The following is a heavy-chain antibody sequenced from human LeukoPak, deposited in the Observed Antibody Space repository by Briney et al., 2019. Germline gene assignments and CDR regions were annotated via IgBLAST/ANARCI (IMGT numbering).Heavy chain of an antibody. CDR2: INTKTGTP. J-gene: IGHJ3*02. Sequence: GGSLRLSCTASGFTFNRNAINWVRQAPGQGLEWMGWINTKTGTPTYAQGFTGRFVFSLDISVTTTYLQVSNLTAEDTAVYYCARRSPSADAFDIWGQGTMVTV. V-gene: IGHV7-4-1*02. CDR3: ARRSPSADAFDI. CDR1: GFTFNRNA.